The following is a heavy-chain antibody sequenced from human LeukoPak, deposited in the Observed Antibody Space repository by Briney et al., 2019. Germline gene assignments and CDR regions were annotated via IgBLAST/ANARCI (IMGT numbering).Heavy chain of an antibody. V-gene: IGHV3-30*18. Sequence: QPGRSLRLSCAASGFTLSNYGMHWVRQAPGKGLEWVAVISYDGSNKYYADSVKGRFTISRDNSKNTLYLQMNSLRAEDTAVYYCAKDTSQFSFLPYGMDVWGQGTTVTVSS. CDR1: GFTLSNYG. J-gene: IGHJ6*02. CDR3: AKDTSQFSFLPYGMDV. D-gene: IGHD3-3*01. CDR2: ISYDGSNK.